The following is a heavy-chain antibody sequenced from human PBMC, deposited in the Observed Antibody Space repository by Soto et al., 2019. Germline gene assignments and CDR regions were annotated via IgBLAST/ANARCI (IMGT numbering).Heavy chain of an antibody. J-gene: IGHJ4*02. V-gene: IGHV3-23*01. CDR2: ISNNGGST. D-gene: IGHD6-13*01. CDR3: ARHQDSSTWYIYPIDF. Sequence: VQLLESGGALVQPGGSLRLSCAASEFAFRNYAMSWVRQAPGKGLEWVLGISNNGGSTFYADSVKGRFTISRDKSKNTLFLQMNRLRAEDAAIYYCARHQDSSTWYIYPIDFWGQGSLVPVSS. CDR1: EFAFRNYA.